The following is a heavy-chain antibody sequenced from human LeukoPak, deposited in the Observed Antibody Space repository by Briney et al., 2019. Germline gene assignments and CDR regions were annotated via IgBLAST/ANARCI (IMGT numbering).Heavy chain of an antibody. Sequence: XVXCKXSXXXXXXYXXSWXXXAXXXXXXXXXXXXXXXCNTNYAQKLQGRFTMTTDTSTSTAYMELRSLRSDDTAVYYCARDHHISGRLRFLEWLLLDYWGQGTLVTVSS. CDR1: XXXXXXYX. V-gene: IGHV1-18*01. D-gene: IGHD3-3*01. CDR2: XXXXXCNT. CDR3: ARDHHISGRLRFLEWLLLDY. J-gene: IGHJ4*02.